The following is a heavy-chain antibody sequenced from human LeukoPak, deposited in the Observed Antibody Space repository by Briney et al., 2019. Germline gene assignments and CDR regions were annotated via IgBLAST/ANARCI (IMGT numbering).Heavy chain of an antibody. J-gene: IGHJ4*02. Sequence: GGSQRLSCTASGFTFGDYAMSWVRQAPGKGLEWVGFIRSKAYGGTTEYAASVKGRFTISRDDSKSIAYLQMNSLKTEDTAVYYCTRVRRSNYAYFDYWGQGTLVTVSS. CDR1: GFTFGDYA. CDR2: IRSKAYGGTT. V-gene: IGHV3-49*04. D-gene: IGHD4-11*01. CDR3: TRVRRSNYAYFDY.